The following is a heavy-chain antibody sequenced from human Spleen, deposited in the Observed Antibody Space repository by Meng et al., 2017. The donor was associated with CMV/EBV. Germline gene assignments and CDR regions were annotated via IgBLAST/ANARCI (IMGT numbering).Heavy chain of an antibody. D-gene: IGHD6-13*01. V-gene: IGHV3-48*04. Sequence: GGSLRLSCAASGFTFSSYSMNWVRQAPGKGLEWLSYISSTSRTIYDADSLKGRFTISRDNAKNSLYLQMNSLRADETAVYYCARGGNSSNSKFRSYYGMDAWGQGTMVTVSS. CDR2: ISSTSRTI. CDR1: GFTFSSYS. CDR3: ARGGNSSNSKFRSYYGMDA. J-gene: IGHJ6*02.